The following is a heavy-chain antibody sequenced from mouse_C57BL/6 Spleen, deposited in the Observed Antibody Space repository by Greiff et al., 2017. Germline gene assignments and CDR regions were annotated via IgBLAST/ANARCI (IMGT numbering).Heavy chain of an antibody. D-gene: IGHD2-3*01. CDR1: GYAFSSSW. CDR2: IYPGDGDT. Sequence: VQRVESGPELVKPGASVKISCKASGYAFSSSWMNWVKQRPGKGLEWIGRIYPGDGDTNYNGKFKGKATLTADKSSSTAYMQLSSLTSEDSAVYFCARKGGWMDYWGQGTSVTVSS. CDR3: ARKGGWMDY. J-gene: IGHJ4*01. V-gene: IGHV1-82*01.